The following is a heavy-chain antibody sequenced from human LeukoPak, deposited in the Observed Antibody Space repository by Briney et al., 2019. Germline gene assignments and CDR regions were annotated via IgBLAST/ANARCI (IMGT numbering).Heavy chain of an antibody. CDR3: TKGYCSGGSCYYDY. J-gene: IGHJ4*02. Sequence: GGSLRLSCAASGFTFSSYGMHWVRQAPGKGLEWVAVISYDGSNKYYADSVKGRFTISRDNSKNTLYLQMNSLRAEDTAVYYCTKGYCSGGSCYYDYWGQGTPVTVSS. CDR2: ISYDGSNK. D-gene: IGHD2-15*01. V-gene: IGHV3-30*18. CDR1: GFTFSSYG.